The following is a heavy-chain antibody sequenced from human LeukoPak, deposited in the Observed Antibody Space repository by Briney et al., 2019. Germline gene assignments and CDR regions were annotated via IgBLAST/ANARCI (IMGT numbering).Heavy chain of an antibody. CDR2: IYYSGST. Sequence: SETLSLTCTVSGGSISSYYWSWIRQPPGKGLEWIGYIYYSGSTNYNPSLKSRVTISVDTSKNQFSLKLSSVTAADTAVYYCARGNDFWSGYSYYYYYMDVWGKGTTVTVSS. J-gene: IGHJ6*03. D-gene: IGHD3-3*01. CDR1: GGSISSYY. CDR3: ARGNDFWSGYSYYYYYMDV. V-gene: IGHV4-59*01.